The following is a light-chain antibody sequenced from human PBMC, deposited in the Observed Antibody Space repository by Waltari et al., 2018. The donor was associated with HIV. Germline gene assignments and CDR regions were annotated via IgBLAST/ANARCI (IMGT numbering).Light chain of an antibody. CDR1: QSISSY. V-gene: IGKV3-11*01. J-gene: IGKJ2*01. CDR2: DAS. Sequence: EIVLTQSPATLSLSPGERATLSCRASQSISSYFSCYQQKPGQAPRLLIYDASTRSTGIPSRFICSGSATDFTLTISSLEPEDFAVYYCQHRSSSPRGTFGQGTKLEIK. CDR3: QHRSSSPRGT.